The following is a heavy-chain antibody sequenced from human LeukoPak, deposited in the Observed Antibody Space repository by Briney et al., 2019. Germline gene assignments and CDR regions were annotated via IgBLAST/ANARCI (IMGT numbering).Heavy chain of an antibody. Sequence: GGSLRLSCAASGFTFSSYEMNWVRQAPGKGLEWVSYISSSGSTIYYADSVKGRFTISRDNAKNSLYLQMNSLRAEDTAVYYCAKDPTPVAVAGLYTDYWGQGTLVTVSS. CDR1: GFTFSSYE. D-gene: IGHD6-19*01. J-gene: IGHJ4*02. CDR3: AKDPTPVAVAGLYTDY. CDR2: ISSSGSTI. V-gene: IGHV3-48*03.